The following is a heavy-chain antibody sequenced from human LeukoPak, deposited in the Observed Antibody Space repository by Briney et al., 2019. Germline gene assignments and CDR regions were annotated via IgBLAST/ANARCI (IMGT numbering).Heavy chain of an antibody. V-gene: IGHV1-18*04. D-gene: IGHD3-10*01. Sequence: ASVKVSCKASGYTFTSYGISWVRQAPGQGLEWMGRISAYNGNTNYAQKLQGRVTMTTDTSTSTAYMELRSLRSDDTAVYYCARDYQGFGELFDYYYYGMDVWGKGTTVTVSS. J-gene: IGHJ6*04. CDR3: ARDYQGFGELFDYYYYGMDV. CDR2: ISAYNGNT. CDR1: GYTFTSYG.